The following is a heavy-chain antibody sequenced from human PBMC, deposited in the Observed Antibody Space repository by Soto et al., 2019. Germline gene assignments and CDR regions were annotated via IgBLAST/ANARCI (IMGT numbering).Heavy chain of an antibody. CDR1: GYTFTSYG. D-gene: IGHD3-3*01. V-gene: IGHV1-18*01. J-gene: IGHJ4*02. Sequence: ASVKVSCKASGYTFTSYGISWVRQAPGQGLEWMGWISAYNGNTNYAQKLQGRVTMTTDTSTSTAYMELRSLRSDDTAVYYCAREGIFGVVNTGNFDYWGQGTLVTVSS. CDR3: AREGIFGVVNTGNFDY. CDR2: ISAYNGNT.